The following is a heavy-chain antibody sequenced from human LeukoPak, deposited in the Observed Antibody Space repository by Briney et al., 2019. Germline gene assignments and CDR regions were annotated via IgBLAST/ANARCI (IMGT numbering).Heavy chain of an antibody. CDR3: ARALVPASNVRHFDY. Sequence: GGSLRLSCAASGFTFSSYWMHWVRQAPGKGLVWVSRINSDGSSTSYADSVKGRFTISRDNAKNTLYLQINSLRVEDMAVYYCARALVPASNVRHFDYWGQGTLVTVSS. CDR1: GFTFSSYW. J-gene: IGHJ4*02. D-gene: IGHD2-2*01. CDR2: INSDGSST. V-gene: IGHV3-74*01.